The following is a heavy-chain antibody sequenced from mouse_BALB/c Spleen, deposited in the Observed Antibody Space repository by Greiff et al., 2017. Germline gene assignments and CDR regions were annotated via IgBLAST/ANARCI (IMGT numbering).Heavy chain of an antibody. CDR3: ARYDGYSWFAY. V-gene: IGHV1-14*01. D-gene: IGHD2-3*01. J-gene: IGHJ3*01. Sequence: EVQLVESGPELVKPGASVKMSCKASGYTFTSYVMHWVKQKPGQGLEWIGYINPYNDGTKYNEKFKGKATLTSDKSSSTAYMELSSLTSEDSAVYYCARYDGYSWFAYWGQGTLVTVSA. CDR1: GYTFTSYV. CDR2: INPYNDGT.